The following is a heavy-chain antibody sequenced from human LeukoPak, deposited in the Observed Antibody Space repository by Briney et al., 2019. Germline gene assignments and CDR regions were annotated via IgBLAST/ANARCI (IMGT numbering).Heavy chain of an antibody. CDR3: ARDPVEWELLLDY. CDR1: GFTFSSYW. V-gene: IGHV3-7*01. D-gene: IGHD1-26*01. CDR2: MNIDGSEK. J-gene: IGHJ4*02. Sequence: GGSLRFSCAASGFTFSSYWMGWVRQAPGKRLEWVANMNIDGSEKYYADSAKGRFTISRDNARNSVYLQMNSLRVEDTAVYYCARDPVEWELLLDYWGQGTLVTVSS.